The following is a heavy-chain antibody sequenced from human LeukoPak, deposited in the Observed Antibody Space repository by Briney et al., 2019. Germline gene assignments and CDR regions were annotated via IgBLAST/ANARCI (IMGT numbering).Heavy chain of an antibody. Sequence: GASVKLSCKASGYTFTGYYMHWVRQAPGQGLEWMGWINPNSGGTNYAQKFQGRVTMTRDTSISTAYMELSRLRSDDTAVYYCARVSTSCCYEIAYWGQGTLVTVSS. CDR1: GYTFTGYY. J-gene: IGHJ4*02. CDR2: INPNSGGT. CDR3: ARVSTSCCYEIAY. V-gene: IGHV1-2*02. D-gene: IGHD2-2*01.